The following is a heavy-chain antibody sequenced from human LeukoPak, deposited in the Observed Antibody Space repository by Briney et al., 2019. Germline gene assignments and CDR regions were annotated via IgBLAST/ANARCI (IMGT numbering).Heavy chain of an antibody. J-gene: IGHJ6*03. D-gene: IGHD3-10*01. Sequence: GGSLRLSCAASGFIFSSYAITWVRQAPGKGLEWVSAISGSGDSTYYSDSVKGRFTISTDNSKNTLYLQMNSLRAEDTAVYYCAKDPWRPSSGPYMDVWGKGTTVTVSS. V-gene: IGHV3-23*01. CDR1: GFIFSSYA. CDR2: ISGSGDST. CDR3: AKDPWRPSSGPYMDV.